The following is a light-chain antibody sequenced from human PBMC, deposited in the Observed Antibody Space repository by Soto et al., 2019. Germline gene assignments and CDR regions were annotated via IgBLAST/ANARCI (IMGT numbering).Light chain of an antibody. V-gene: IGKV3-20*01. Sequence: EIVLTQSPGTLSLSPGERATLSCRASQSVSSSYLAWYQQKHGQAPRLLIYGASSRATGIPDRFSGSGSGTDVTLTISRLEPEDWAVYYCQQYGSSPKTFGQGTKVEIK. CDR2: GAS. CDR1: QSVSSSY. J-gene: IGKJ1*01. CDR3: QQYGSSPKT.